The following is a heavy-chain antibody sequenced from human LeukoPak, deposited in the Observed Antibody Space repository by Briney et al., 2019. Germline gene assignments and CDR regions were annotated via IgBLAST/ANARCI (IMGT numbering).Heavy chain of an antibody. CDR3: AKGSIAVALFDY. J-gene: IGHJ4*02. CDR2: MSGSGDNT. Sequence: PGGSLRLSCAASGFTFSSYAMSWVRQAPGKGLEWVSAMSGSGDNTYYADSVKGRFTISRDNSKNTLYMQMNSLRAEDTAVYYCAKGSIAVALFDYWGQGTLVTVSS. D-gene: IGHD6-19*01. CDR1: GFTFSSYA. V-gene: IGHV3-23*01.